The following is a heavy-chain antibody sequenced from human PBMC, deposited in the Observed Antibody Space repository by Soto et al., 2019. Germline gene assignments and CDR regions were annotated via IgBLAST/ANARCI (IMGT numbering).Heavy chain of an antibody. CDR1: GFTFDDYA. Sequence: PGGSLRLSCAASGFTFDDYAMHWVRQAPGKGLEWVSGISWNSGSIGYADSVKGRFTISRDNAKNSLYLQMNSLRAEDTALYYCAKDGEVDSSSWYNNNWFDPWGQGTLVTVSS. CDR2: ISWNSGSI. CDR3: AKDGEVDSSSWYNNNWFDP. V-gene: IGHV3-9*01. J-gene: IGHJ5*02. D-gene: IGHD6-13*01.